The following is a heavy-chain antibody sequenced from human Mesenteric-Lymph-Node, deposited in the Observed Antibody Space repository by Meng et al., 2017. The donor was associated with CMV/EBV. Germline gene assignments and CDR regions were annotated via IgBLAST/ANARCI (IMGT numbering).Heavy chain of an antibody. J-gene: IGHJ4*02. V-gene: IGHV3-74*03. CDR2: IDLDGIIT. CDR3: AGGSFSYGSGSPDY. CDR1: GFTVRRFW. D-gene: IGHD3-10*01. Sequence: ASGFTVRRFWMHWVRGEPGKGLVWVSRIDLDGIITKYEDSVKGRFTSSRDNAKNTLYLQMNSLTDEDSAVYYCAGGSFSYGSGSPDYWGQGTLVTVSS.